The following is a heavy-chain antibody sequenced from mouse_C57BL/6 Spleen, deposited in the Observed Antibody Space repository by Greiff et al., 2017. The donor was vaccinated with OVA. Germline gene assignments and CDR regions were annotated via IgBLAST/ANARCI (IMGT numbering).Heavy chain of an antibody. Sequence: EVMLVESGPELVKPGASVKISCKASGYTFTDYYMNWVKQSHGKSLEWIGDINPNNGGTSYNQKFKGKATLTVDKSSSTAYMELRSLTSEDSAVYYCARGHDGYWAYWGQGTLVTVSA. J-gene: IGHJ3*01. CDR3: ARGHDGYWAY. V-gene: IGHV1-26*01. CDR2: INPNNGGT. CDR1: GYTFTDYY. D-gene: IGHD2-3*01.